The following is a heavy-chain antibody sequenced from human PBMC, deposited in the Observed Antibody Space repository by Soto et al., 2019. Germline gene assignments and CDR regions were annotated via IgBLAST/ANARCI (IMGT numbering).Heavy chain of an antibody. CDR1: GYTFSNYG. D-gene: IGHD2-2*01. CDR3: ARVVPGAEAWFGP. Sequence: AAVKVPCKTSGYTFSNYGITWVRQAPGQPLEWLGWISLYSDGTNYAQKFQGRVSMTTDTSTTTAYMELRSLRSDDTAVYYCARVVPGAEAWFGPWGQGTLVTV. V-gene: IGHV1-18*01. J-gene: IGHJ5*02. CDR2: ISLYSDGT.